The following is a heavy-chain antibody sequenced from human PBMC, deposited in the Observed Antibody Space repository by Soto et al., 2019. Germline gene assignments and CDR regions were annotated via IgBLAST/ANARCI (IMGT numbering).Heavy chain of an antibody. CDR1: GFTFDDYG. CDR3: ARGAIYCSGGNCYPVY. D-gene: IGHD2-15*01. Sequence: GSLRLSCAASGFTFDDYGMSWVRQAPGKGLEWVSGINWNGDSTGYADSVKGRFTISRDNAKNSLYLQMNSLRAEDTALYYCARGAIYCSGGNCYPVYWGQGTLVTVSS. J-gene: IGHJ4*02. CDR2: INWNGDST. V-gene: IGHV3-20*04.